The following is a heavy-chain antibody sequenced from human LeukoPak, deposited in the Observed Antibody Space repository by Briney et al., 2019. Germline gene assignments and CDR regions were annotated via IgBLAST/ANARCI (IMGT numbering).Heavy chain of an antibody. CDR3: AIYDSGGSHAFDI. J-gene: IGHJ3*02. Sequence: PGGSLRLSCAASGFTFSNYAMSWVRQAPGKGLEWVSAISRSGGSAYCADSVKDRFTMSRDNSKDTLWLQMDSLRAEDTAVYYCAIYDSGGSHAFDIWGQGTMVTVSS. CDR1: GFTFSNYA. V-gene: IGHV3-23*01. D-gene: IGHD3-22*01. CDR2: ISRSGGSA.